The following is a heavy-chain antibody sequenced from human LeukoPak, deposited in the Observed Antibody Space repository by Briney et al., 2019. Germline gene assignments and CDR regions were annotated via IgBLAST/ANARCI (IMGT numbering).Heavy chain of an antibody. Sequence: GGSLRLSCAASGFTFSSYWMHWVRQVPGKGLVWVSRINTDGNSTRYADSVKGRFTISRDNSKNTLYLQMNSLRGEDTAVYYCAKPVSVDTAMVPCDYWGQGTLVTVSS. CDR2: INTDGNST. D-gene: IGHD5-18*01. CDR3: AKPVSVDTAMVPCDY. CDR1: GFTFSSYW. V-gene: IGHV3-74*01. J-gene: IGHJ4*02.